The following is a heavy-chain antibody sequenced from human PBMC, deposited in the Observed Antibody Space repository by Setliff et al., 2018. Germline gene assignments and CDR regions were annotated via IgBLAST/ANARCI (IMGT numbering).Heavy chain of an antibody. CDR2: INHSGST. Sequence: SETLSLTCAVYGGSFSGYYWSWIRQPPGKGLEWIGEINHSGSTNYNPSFKSRVTISVDTSKNQFSLKLSSVTAADTALYYCARRYNFWSGYLDYWGKGTLVTVS. J-gene: IGHJ4*02. V-gene: IGHV4-34*01. D-gene: IGHD3-3*01. CDR1: GGSFSGYY. CDR3: ARRYNFWSGYLDY.